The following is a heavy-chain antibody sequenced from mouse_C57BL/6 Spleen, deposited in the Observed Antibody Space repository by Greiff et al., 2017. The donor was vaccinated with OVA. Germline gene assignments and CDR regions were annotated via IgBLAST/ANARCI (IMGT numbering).Heavy chain of an antibody. CDR1: GFNITDDY. CDR2: IDPEHGDT. Sequence: VHVKQSGAELVRPGASVKLSCTASGFNITDDYMHWVKQRPDQGLEWIGWIDPEHGDTAYASKFQGKATITADTSSNTAYLQLSSLTSEDTAVYYGTTHPTAQATFPCWGQGTLVTVSA. J-gene: IGHJ3*01. CDR3: TTHPTAQATFPC. V-gene: IGHV14-4*01. D-gene: IGHD3-2*02.